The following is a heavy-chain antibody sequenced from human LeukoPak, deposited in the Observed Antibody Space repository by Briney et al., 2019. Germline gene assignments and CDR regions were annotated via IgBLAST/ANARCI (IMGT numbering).Heavy chain of an antibody. D-gene: IGHD1-1*01. CDR2: ISYDGSNK. Sequence: PGRSLRLSCAASGFTFSSYAMHWVRQAPGKGLEWVAVISYDGSNKYYADSVKGRFTISRDNSKNTVYLQMNSLRGEDTAVYYCAKDPRGSLERRGHFDFWGQGTLVTVSS. V-gene: IGHV3-30-3*01. J-gene: IGHJ4*02. CDR3: AKDPRGSLERRGHFDF. CDR1: GFTFSSYA.